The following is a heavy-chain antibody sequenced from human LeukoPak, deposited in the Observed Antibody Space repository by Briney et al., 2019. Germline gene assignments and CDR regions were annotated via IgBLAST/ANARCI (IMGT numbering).Heavy chain of an antibody. CDR1: GYTFTSYD. Sequence: ASVKVPCKASGYTFTSYDINWVRQATGQGLGWMGLMDPKTGSTGYAPKFKGRVTMTRDTSTSTAYLELSSLTSEDTAVYYCHVVRGVDPVDYWGQGTLVTVSS. D-gene: IGHD3-10*01. J-gene: IGHJ4*02. CDR2: MDPKTGST. CDR3: HVVRGVDPVDY. V-gene: IGHV1-8*01.